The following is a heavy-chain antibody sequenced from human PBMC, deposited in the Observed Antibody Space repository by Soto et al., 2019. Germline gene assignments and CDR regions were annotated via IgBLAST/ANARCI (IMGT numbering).Heavy chain of an antibody. V-gene: IGHV3-23*01. CDR1: GFTFSSYA. CDR3: AKAYSTLIHFDY. D-gene: IGHD3-16*01. J-gene: IGHJ4*02. Sequence: GGSLRLSCAASGFTFSSYAMTWVRQAPGKGLEWVSTIRGSGGNTYYADSVKGRFTISRDNSKNTLYPQMNSLRAEDTAIYYCAKAYSTLIHFDYWGQGTLVTVSS. CDR2: IRGSGGNT.